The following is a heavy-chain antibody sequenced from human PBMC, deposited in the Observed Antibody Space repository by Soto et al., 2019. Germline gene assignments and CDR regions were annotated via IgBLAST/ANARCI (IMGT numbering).Heavy chain of an antibody. CDR3: PTHLASGSSSGCYGSYG. V-gene: IGHV3-49*01. Sequence: PGGSLRLSCVASGFTFGDYTMSWFRQAPGGGLEWVSFIRSKAYGATTEYAASVKGRFTISRDGSKSIAYLQMNSQKSEDTALYYCPTHLASGSSSGCYGSYGWGPAT. D-gene: IGHD5-18*01. CDR2: IRSKAYGATT. J-gene: IGHJ6*01. CDR1: GFTFGDYT.